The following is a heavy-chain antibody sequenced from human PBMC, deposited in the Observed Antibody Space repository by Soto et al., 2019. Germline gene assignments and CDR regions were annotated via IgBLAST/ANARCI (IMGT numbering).Heavy chain of an antibody. CDR1: GFTFSSYS. V-gene: IGHV3-48*01. J-gene: IGHJ3*02. D-gene: IGHD1-26*01. Sequence: PGWSLRLSCAASGFTFSSYSMNWVRHAPGKGLEWVSYISSSSSTIYYADSVKGRFTISRDNAKNSLYLQMNSLRAEDTAVYYCEREYRGSYSSDAFNIWGQGSMVTVSS. CDR2: ISSSSSTI. CDR3: EREYRGSYSSDAFNI.